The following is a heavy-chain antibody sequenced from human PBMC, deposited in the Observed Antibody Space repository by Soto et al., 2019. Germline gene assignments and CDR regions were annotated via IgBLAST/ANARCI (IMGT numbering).Heavy chain of an antibody. J-gene: IGHJ6*02. Sequence: GGSLRLSCAASGFTFSSYWMHWVRQAPGKGLVWVSRINSDGSSTSYADSVKGRFTISRDNAKNTLYLQMNSLRAEDTAVYYCARELAVLRAAAVEYYYYYGMDFWGQGTTVTVSS. V-gene: IGHV3-74*01. CDR2: INSDGSST. CDR3: ARELAVLRAAAVEYYYYYGMDF. CDR1: GFTFSSYW. D-gene: IGHD6-13*01.